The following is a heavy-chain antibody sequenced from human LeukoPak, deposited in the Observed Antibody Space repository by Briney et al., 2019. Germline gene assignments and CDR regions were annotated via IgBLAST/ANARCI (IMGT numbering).Heavy chain of an antibody. D-gene: IGHD3-22*01. Sequence: ASVKVSCKASGYTFTNYGINWVRQAPGQGLEWMGWMNPNSGNTGYAQKFQGRVTMTRNTSISTAYMELSSLRSEDTAVYYCARDYYDSSGYWNWGQGTLVTVSS. CDR1: GYTFTNYG. V-gene: IGHV1-8*01. CDR3: ARDYYDSSGYWN. CDR2: MNPNSGNT. J-gene: IGHJ4*02.